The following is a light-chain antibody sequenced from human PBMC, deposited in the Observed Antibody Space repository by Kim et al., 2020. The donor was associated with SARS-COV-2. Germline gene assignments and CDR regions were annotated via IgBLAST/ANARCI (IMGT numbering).Light chain of an antibody. Sequence: DIQMTQSPSSVSASMGDRVIITCRASQGIGSCLTWYQQKPGKAPNLLMYGTSTLQIHVPSRFSGSGSGTDFTLTISSLQPEDFATYYCQQSNSFSQLTFGGGTKVDIK. CDR3: QQSNSFSQLT. CDR1: QGIGSC. CDR2: GTS. J-gene: IGKJ4*01. V-gene: IGKV1-12*01.